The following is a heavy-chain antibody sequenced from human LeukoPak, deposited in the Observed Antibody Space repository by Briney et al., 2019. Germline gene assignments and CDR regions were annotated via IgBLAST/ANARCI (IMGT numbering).Heavy chain of an antibody. CDR2: FYYSGST. J-gene: IGHJ4*02. Sequence: SETLSLTCTVSGASISSSSYYWDWIRQPPGKGLEWIGYFYYSGSTNYNPSLKSRVTISVDTSKDQFSLKLSSVTAADTAVYYCARGSRPFWSGSPFDYWGQGTLVTVSS. D-gene: IGHD3-3*01. CDR3: ARGSRPFWSGSPFDY. CDR1: GASISSSSYY. V-gene: IGHV4-61*05.